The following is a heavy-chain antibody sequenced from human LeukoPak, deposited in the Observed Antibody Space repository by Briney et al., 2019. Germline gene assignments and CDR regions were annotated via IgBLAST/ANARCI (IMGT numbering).Heavy chain of an antibody. CDR2: MNPNSGNT. Sequence: ASVKVSCKASGYTFTSYDINWVRQATGQGLGWMGWMNPNSGNTGYAQKFQGRVTMTRNTSISTAYMELSSLRSEDTAVYYCARDLYYDILTGPSGMDVWGQGTTVTVSS. D-gene: IGHD3-9*01. V-gene: IGHV1-8*01. J-gene: IGHJ6*02. CDR3: ARDLYYDILTGPSGMDV. CDR1: GYTFTSYD.